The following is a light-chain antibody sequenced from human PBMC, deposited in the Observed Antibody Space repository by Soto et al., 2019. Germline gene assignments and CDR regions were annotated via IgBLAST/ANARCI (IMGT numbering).Light chain of an antibody. J-gene: IGKJ5*01. Sequence: VLTHSQVTLSFSPLARARLXCMTGESISSSYLSWYQQKPGQAPRLVIYGASTRATGIPARFSGSGRGSGTDFTLTISSLHPEDFAVYYCLQDYHLPITFGQGTRLENK. CDR3: LQDYHLPIT. CDR2: GAS. V-gene: IGKV3D-7*01. CDR1: ESISSSY.